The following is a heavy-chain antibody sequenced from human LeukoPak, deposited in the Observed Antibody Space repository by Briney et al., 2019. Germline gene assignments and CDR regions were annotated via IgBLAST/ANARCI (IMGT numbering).Heavy chain of an antibody. CDR1: GGSFSGYY. CDR2: INHSGST. J-gene: IGHJ4*02. D-gene: IGHD4-17*01. Sequence: ETLSLTCAVYGGSFSGYYWSWIRQPPGKGLEWIGEINHSGSTNYNPSLKSRVTISVDTSKNQFSLKLSSVTAADTAVYYCAARSYGVLYYFDYWGQGTLVTVSS. CDR3: AARSYGVLYYFDY. V-gene: IGHV4-34*01.